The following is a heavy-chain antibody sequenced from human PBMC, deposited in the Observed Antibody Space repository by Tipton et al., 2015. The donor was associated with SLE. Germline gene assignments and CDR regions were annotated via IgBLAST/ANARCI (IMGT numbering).Heavy chain of an antibody. CDR1: GGSFSGYY. CDR3: ARHGGYYFDY. D-gene: IGHD4-23*01. CDR2: INHGGST. J-gene: IGHJ4*02. Sequence: TLSLTCAVYGGSFSGYYWSWIRQPPGKGLEWIGEINHGGSTNYNPSLKSRVTISVDRSKNQFSLKLSSVNAADTAVYYCARHGGYYFDYWGQGTLVTVSS. V-gene: IGHV4-34*01.